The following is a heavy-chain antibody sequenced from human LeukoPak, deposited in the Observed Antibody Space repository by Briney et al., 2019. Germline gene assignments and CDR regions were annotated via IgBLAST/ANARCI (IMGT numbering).Heavy chain of an antibody. D-gene: IGHD3-10*01. CDR1: GFTFSNYV. CDR3: VKGFVHPTYYFDY. V-gene: IGHV3-23*01. Sequence: AGGSLRLSCAASGFTFSNYVMMWVRQAPGKRLEWVSSITGSGDGTYYADSVRGRFTISRDNSENTLYLQLDSLRAEDTAVYFCVKGFVHPTYYFDYWGQGTLVTVSS. CDR2: ITGSGDGT. J-gene: IGHJ4*02.